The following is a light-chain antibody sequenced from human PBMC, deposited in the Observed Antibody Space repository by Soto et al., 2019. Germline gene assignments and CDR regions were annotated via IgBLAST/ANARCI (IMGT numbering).Light chain of an antibody. CDR1: QTVISSF. Sequence: EIVLTQSPATLSLSPGERATLSCRASQTVISSFLAWYQQTPGQAPRLLIYAASSRATGIPDRFSGSGSGTDFTLTISRLEPEDFAVYYCQQYGNSPQTFGQGTKVDIK. CDR2: AAS. J-gene: IGKJ1*01. CDR3: QQYGNSPQT. V-gene: IGKV3-20*01.